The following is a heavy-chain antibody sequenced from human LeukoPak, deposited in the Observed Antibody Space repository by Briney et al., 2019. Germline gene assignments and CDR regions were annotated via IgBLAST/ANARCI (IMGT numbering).Heavy chain of an antibody. V-gene: IGHV4-59*01. Sequence: PSETLSLTCTVAGGSISNYWSWIRQPPGKGLEWIGYIYYSGSTNYNPSLKSRVTISVDTSKNQFSLKLSSVTAADTAVYYCARDYYDSSGYHLHLRDWGQGTLVTVSS. J-gene: IGHJ4*02. D-gene: IGHD3-22*01. CDR2: IYYSGST. CDR3: ARDYYDSSGYHLHLRD. CDR1: GGSISNY.